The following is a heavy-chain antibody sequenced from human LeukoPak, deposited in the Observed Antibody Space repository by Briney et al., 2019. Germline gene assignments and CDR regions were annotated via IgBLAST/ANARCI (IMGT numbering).Heavy chain of an antibody. Sequence: ASVKVSCKASDYTFTNYGISWLRQAPGQGLEWMGWISAYNGNTNYARKFQGRLTVTTDTSTSTAYMELRSLTSDDTAVYYCARAGPFYYGSGNQGRCVDYWGQGTLVTVSS. J-gene: IGHJ4*02. CDR2: ISAYNGNT. D-gene: IGHD3-10*01. V-gene: IGHV1-18*01. CDR1: DYTFTNYG. CDR3: ARAGPFYYGSGNQGRCVDY.